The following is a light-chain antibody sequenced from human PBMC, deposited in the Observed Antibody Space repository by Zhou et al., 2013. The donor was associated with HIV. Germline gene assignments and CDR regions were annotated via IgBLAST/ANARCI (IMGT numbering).Light chain of an antibody. CDR3: QQYDNWPPT. V-gene: IGKV3-15*01. CDR2: GAS. CDR1: QSVDSTY. Sequence: DIVLTQSPGTLSLSPGERATLSCRASQSVDSTYLAWYQHKPGQAPRLLIYGASSRATGVPPRFSGSGSGTEFSLTISSLQSEDFAVYFCQQYDNWPPTFGQGTKVEIK. J-gene: IGKJ1*01.